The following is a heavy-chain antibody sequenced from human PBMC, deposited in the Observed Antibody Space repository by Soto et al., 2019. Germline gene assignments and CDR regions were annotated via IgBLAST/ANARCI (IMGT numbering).Heavy chain of an antibody. J-gene: IGHJ4*02. V-gene: IGHV3-23*01. CDR2: ISGSGGST. D-gene: IGHD2-15*01. Sequence: GGSLRLSCAASGFTFSSYVMSWVRQAPGKGLEWVSAISGSGGSTYYADSVKGRFTISRDNSKNTLYLQMNSLRAEDTAVYYCAKSLPCSGGSCYSGPFDYWGQGTLVAVSS. CDR1: GFTFSSYV. CDR3: AKSLPCSGGSCYSGPFDY.